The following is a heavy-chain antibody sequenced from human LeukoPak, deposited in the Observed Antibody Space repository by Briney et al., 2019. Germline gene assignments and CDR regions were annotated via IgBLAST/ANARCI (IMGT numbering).Heavy chain of an antibody. CDR3: ARGGGYYDY. V-gene: IGHV3-64*01. CDR2: ISSNGGST. CDR1: GFTFSSYA. Sequence: GGSLRLSCAASGFTFSSYAMHWVRQAPGKGLEYVSAISSNGGSTYYANSVKGRFTISRDNSKNTLYLQMGSLRAEDMAVYYCARGGGYYDYWGQGTLVTVSS. D-gene: IGHD3-22*01. J-gene: IGHJ4*02.